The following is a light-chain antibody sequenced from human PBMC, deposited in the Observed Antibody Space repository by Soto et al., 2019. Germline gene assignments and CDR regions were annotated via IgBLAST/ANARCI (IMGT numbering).Light chain of an antibody. J-gene: IGLJ1*01. V-gene: IGLV2-23*01. CDR3: CSYVGATTYV. CDR1: SSTVGGFNV. Sequence: VLTQPASVSGSPGQSITISCTGTSSTVGGFNVVSWYQQHPGKAPKVIIYEGIKRPSGVSNRFSGSNSGSTASLTISGLQAEDEADYYCCSYVGATTYVFGTGTKVTVL. CDR2: EGI.